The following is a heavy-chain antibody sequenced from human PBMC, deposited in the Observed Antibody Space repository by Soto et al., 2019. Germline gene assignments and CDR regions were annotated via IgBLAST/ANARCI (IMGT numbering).Heavy chain of an antibody. D-gene: IGHD2-2*02. CDR1: GGSISSGGYS. Sequence: PSETLSLTFSVSGGSISSGGYSWSWIRQPPGKGLEWIGYIYHSGSTYYNPSLKSRATISVDRSKNQFSLKLSSVTAADTAVYYCARNEYQLLYLGPWGQGTLVTVSS. CDR2: IYHSGST. V-gene: IGHV4-30-2*01. J-gene: IGHJ5*02. CDR3: ARNEYQLLYLGP.